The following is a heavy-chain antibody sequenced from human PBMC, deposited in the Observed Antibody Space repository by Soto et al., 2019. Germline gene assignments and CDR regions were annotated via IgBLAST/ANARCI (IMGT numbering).Heavy chain of an antibody. CDR2: ISYDGNNK. Sequence: QVQLVESGGGVVQPGRSLRLSCAASGFTFSSYAMHWVRQAPGKGLEWVAVISYDGNNKYYADSVKVRFTISRDNFKNTMYLLMNSLRSEDTAVYYCPREVIDISSLYCGQGTLVTVSS. J-gene: IGHJ4*02. V-gene: IGHV3-30-3*01. CDR3: PREVIDISSLY. CDR1: GFTFSSYA. D-gene: IGHD2-21*01.